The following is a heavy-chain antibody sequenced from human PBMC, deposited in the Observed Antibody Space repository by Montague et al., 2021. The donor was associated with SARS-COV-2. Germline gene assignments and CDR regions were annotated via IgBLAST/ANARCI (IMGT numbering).Heavy chain of an antibody. J-gene: IGHJ4*02. Sequence: SETLSLTCAVCGGSFSGYYWSWIRQPPGKGLEWIGEINHSGSTNYNPSLKSRVTISVDTSKNQFSLKLSSVTAADTAVYYCARGYQLRFLEWSSRQSTFDYWGQGTLVTVSS. V-gene: IGHV4-34*01. CDR1: GGSFSGYY. D-gene: IGHD3-3*01. CDR3: ARGYQLRFLEWSSRQSTFDY. CDR2: INHSGST.